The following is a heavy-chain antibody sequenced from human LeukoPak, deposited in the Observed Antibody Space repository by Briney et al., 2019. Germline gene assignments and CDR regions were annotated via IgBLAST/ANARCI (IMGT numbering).Heavy chain of an antibody. J-gene: IGHJ6*03. Sequence: GGSLRLSCAASGFTFSSYAMHWVRQAPGKGLEWVAFISHDGNDKYFADSVKGRFTISRDISKNTLYLQMNSLRAEDTAVYYCARSSISPHYYFYYMDVWGKGTTVTVSS. CDR1: GFTFSSYA. CDR2: ISHDGNDK. D-gene: IGHD2-2*01. V-gene: IGHV3-30*01. CDR3: ARSSISPHYYFYYMDV.